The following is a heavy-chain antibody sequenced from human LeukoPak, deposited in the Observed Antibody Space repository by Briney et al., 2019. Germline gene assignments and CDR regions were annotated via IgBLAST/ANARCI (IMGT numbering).Heavy chain of an antibody. J-gene: IGHJ5*02. CDR3: ARDWEDYYGSGNWFVP. V-gene: IGHV4-4*07. D-gene: IGHD3-10*01. CDR1: GDSISSYY. CDR2: IYTSGST. Sequence: SETLSLTCTVSGDSISSYYWSWIRQPAGKGPEWIGRIYTSGSTNYNPSLKSRVTISVDTSKNQFSLKLSSVTAADTAVYYCARDWEDYYGSGNWFVPWGQGTLVTVSS.